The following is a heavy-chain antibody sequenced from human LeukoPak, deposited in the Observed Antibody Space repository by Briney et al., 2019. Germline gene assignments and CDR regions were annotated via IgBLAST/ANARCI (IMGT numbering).Heavy chain of an antibody. D-gene: IGHD3-3*01. CDR2: VYHSGDT. V-gene: IGHV4-38-2*02. CDR3: ARGRITIFGVADGFDP. CDR1: GYSVSSGYY. J-gene: IGHJ5*02. Sequence: SETLSLTCTVSGYSVSSGYYWGWIRQPPGKGLEWIGSVYHSGDTYYNPSLKSRVTISVDTSKNQFSLKLSSVTAADTAVYYCARGRITIFGVADGFDPWGQGTLVTVSS.